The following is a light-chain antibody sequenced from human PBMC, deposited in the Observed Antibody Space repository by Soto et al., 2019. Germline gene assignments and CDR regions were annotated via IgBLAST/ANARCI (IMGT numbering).Light chain of an antibody. CDR3: SSYTTSNTGV. Sequence: QSVLTQPASVSGSPGQLITISCTGTSSDVGAYKYVSWYQQHPGKAPKLMIFDVSNRPSGVSSRFSGSKSGNTASLTISGLQTEDEADYYCSSYTTSNTGVFGGGTKLTVL. J-gene: IGLJ2*01. V-gene: IGLV2-14*03. CDR2: DVS. CDR1: SSDVGAYKY.